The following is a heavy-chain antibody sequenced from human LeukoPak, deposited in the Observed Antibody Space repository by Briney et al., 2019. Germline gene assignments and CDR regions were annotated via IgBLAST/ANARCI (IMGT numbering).Heavy chain of an antibody. CDR1: GFTFSSYG. CDR2: IWYDGSNK. Sequence: GGSLRLSCAASGFTFSSYGMPWVRQAPGKGLEWVAVIWYDGSNKYYADSVRGRFTISRDNSKNTLYLQMNSLRAEDTAVYYCARETYYYDSSGYPDYWGQGTLVTVSS. D-gene: IGHD3-22*01. V-gene: IGHV3-33*01. J-gene: IGHJ4*02. CDR3: ARETYYYDSSGYPDY.